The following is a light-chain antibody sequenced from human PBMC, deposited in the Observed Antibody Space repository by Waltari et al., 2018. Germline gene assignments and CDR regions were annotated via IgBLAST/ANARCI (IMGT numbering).Light chain of an antibody. CDR2: EVT. Sequence: QSALTQPPSPSGSPGQSVTTSCPGTSSDDGGYNYVSWYQQHPGKAPKLLIFEVTKRPSGVPDRFSGSKSSDMASLTVSGLQADDEADYFCSAYVGSEVVFGEGTKLTVL. CDR3: SAYVGSEVV. CDR1: SSDDGGYNY. J-gene: IGLJ3*02. V-gene: IGLV2-8*01.